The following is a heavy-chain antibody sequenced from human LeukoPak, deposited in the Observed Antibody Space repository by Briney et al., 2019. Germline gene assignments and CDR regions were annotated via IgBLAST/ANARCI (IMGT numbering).Heavy chain of an antibody. J-gene: IGHJ6*02. CDR1: VGSINSGNW. CDR2: IYHNGTP. V-gene: IGHV4-4*02. D-gene: IGHD2-2*02. CDR3: ATAPILRGEGGEHYKYGMDV. Sequence: SETLSLTCAVSVGSINSGNWWSWVGQSPGKGLEWIGEIYHNGTPNYNPSLKSRVTISADTFKNHFSLKMTSVTAADTAVYYCATAPILRGEGGEHYKYGMDVWGQGTTVIVSS.